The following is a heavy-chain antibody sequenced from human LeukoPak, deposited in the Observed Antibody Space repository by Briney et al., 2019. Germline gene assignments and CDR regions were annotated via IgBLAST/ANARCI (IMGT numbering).Heavy chain of an antibody. D-gene: IGHD3-9*01. CDR3: ARRSRLYRHETTGYHDS. J-gene: IGHJ4*02. V-gene: IGHV4-39*01. CDR1: GDYITTTNYY. Sequence: PSETLSLTCNVSGDYITTTNYYWAWIRQPPGKGLEWIASVFYSGTTYYNPSLKSRVTISMDTSRKQISLRLLSVTATDTAIYYCARRSRLYRHETTGYHDSWGQGTLVTVSS. CDR2: VFYSGTT.